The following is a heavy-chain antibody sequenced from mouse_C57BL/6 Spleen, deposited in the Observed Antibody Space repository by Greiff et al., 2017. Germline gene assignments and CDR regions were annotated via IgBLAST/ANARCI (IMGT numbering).Heavy chain of an antibody. Sequence: EVQLVESGGGLVQPGGSLKLSCAASGFTFSDYYMYWVRQTPEKRLELVAYISNGGGSTYYPDTVKGRFTISRDNAKNTLYLQMSRLKSEDTAMYYCARHTGYYFDYWGQGTTLTVSS. CDR1: GFTFSDYY. V-gene: IGHV5-12*01. J-gene: IGHJ2*01. CDR2: ISNGGGST. CDR3: ARHTGYYFDY. D-gene: IGHD1-1*01.